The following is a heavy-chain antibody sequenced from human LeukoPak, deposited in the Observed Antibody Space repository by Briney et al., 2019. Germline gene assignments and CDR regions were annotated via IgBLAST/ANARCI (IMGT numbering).Heavy chain of an antibody. CDR2: ISYDGSNK. CDR3: ARAALTWIGSDALDI. V-gene: IGHV3-30-3*01. CDR1: GFTFSSYA. D-gene: IGHD3-22*01. Sequence: PGGSLRLSCAASGFTFSSYAMHWVSQAPGKGLEWVAVISYDGSNKYYADSVQGRFTISRDNSKNTLYLQMNSLRAGDTAVYYCARAALTWIGSDALDIWGRGTMLPVSS. J-gene: IGHJ3*02.